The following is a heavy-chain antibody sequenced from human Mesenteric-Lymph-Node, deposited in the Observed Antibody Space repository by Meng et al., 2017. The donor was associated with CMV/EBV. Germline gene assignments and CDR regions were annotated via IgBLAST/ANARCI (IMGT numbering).Heavy chain of an antibody. CDR2: INHSGST. D-gene: IGHD1-20*01. V-gene: IGHV4-34*01. CDR1: GGSFSGHY. CDR3: AGGVTGTVRWFDP. J-gene: IGHJ5*02. Sequence: GSLRLSCAVYGGSFSGHYWSWIRQPPGKGLEWIGEINHSGSTNYNPSLKSRVTISVDTSKNQFSLKLSSVTAADTAVYYCAGGVTGTVRWFDPWGQGTLVTVSS.